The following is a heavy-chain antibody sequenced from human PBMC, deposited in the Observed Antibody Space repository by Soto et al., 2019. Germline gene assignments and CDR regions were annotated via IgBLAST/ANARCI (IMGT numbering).Heavy chain of an antibody. J-gene: IGHJ3*02. CDR2: ISADNGNT. V-gene: IGHV1-18*01. CDR3: ATQGYGEYVQDKKDGFDI. Sequence: ASVKVSCKASGYTFTSYGISWVRQAPGQGLDWMGWISADNGNTNYAQKLQGRVTMTTDTSTSTAYMELRSLRSDDTAVYYCATQGYGEYVQDKKDGFDIWGQGTTVTVSS. D-gene: IGHD4-17*01. CDR1: GYTFTSYG.